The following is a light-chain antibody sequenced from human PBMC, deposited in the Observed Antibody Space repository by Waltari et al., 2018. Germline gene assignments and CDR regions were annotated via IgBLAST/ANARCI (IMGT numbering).Light chain of an antibody. J-gene: IGLJ2*01. V-gene: IGLV2-23*02. CDR3: SSYAGSSKGV. CDR2: AVR. Sequence: QSALTHPASVSGSPGPSLTISCTGTSSDVGNYKRVSWYQQHPGKAPKLMIYAVRKRPSGVSDRFSGSKSGDMASLTISGLQPEDEAEYFCSSYAGSSKGVFGGGTKVTVL. CDR1: SSDVGNYKR.